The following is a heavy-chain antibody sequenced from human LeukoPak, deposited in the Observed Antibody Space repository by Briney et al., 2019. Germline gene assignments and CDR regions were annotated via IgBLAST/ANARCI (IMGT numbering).Heavy chain of an antibody. V-gene: IGHV3-33*01. CDR2: IWYDGSDE. CDR3: ARKMGLEFDY. CDR1: GFTFSSYA. J-gene: IGHJ4*02. D-gene: IGHD5-24*01. Sequence: GGSLRLSCAASGFTFSSYAMHWVRQAPGKGLEWVAVIWYDGSDEYYADSVKGRFTISRDNSKNTLFLQMNSLRAEDTAVYHCARKMGLEFDYWGRGTLVTVSS.